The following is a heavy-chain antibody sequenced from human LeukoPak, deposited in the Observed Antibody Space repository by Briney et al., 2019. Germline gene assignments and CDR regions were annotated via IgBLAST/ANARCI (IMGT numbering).Heavy chain of an antibody. D-gene: IGHD6-19*01. J-gene: IGHJ4*02. V-gene: IGHV3-20*04. CDR1: GFNFDDYG. CDR2: INWNGGST. CDR3: ARGYSSGWYVAFDY. Sequence: TGGSLRLSCEVSGFNFDDYGMSWVRQAPGKGLEWVSGINWNGGSTGFADSVKGRFTISRDNAKNSLYLQMNSLRAEDTAIYYCARGYSSGWYVAFDYWGQGTLVTVSS.